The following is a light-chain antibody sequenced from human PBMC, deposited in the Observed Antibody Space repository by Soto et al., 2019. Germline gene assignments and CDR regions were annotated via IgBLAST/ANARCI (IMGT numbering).Light chain of an antibody. V-gene: IGKV3-20*01. CDR3: QQYGSSPKT. J-gene: IGKJ2*01. CDR2: GAS. Sequence: EIVLTQSPGTLSLSPGERATLSCRASQSVSSSYLAWYQQKLGQAPRLLIYGASSRATGIPDRFSGSGSGTDFTLTISRLEPEDFAGYYCQQYGSSPKTFGQGTKLEIK. CDR1: QSVSSSY.